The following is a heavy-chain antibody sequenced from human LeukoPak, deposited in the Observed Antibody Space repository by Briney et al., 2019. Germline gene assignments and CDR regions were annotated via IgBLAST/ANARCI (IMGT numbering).Heavy chain of an antibody. CDR3: AVIGPHDY. Sequence: PGGSLRLSCAASGFTFSRYSMNWVRQPPGKGLEWIGSIYYSGSTYYNPSLKSRVTISVDTSKNQFSLKLSSVTAADTAVYYCAVIGPHDYWGQGTLVTVSS. V-gene: IGHV4-59*05. J-gene: IGHJ4*02. CDR1: GFTFSRYSMN. CDR2: IYYSGST. D-gene: IGHD3-10*01.